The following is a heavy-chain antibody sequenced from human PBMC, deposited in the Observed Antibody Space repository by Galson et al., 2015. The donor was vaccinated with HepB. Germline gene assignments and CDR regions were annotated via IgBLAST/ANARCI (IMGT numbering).Heavy chain of an antibody. Sequence: SVKVSCKASGYTFTGYYMHWVRQAPGQGLEWMGWINPNSGGTNYAQEFQGRVTMTRDTSISTAYMELSRLRSDDTAVYYRARMEVVVANFDYWGQGTLVTVSS. CDR3: ARMEVVVANFDY. V-gene: IGHV1-2*02. CDR1: GYTFTGYY. J-gene: IGHJ4*02. CDR2: INPNSGGT. D-gene: IGHD3-22*01.